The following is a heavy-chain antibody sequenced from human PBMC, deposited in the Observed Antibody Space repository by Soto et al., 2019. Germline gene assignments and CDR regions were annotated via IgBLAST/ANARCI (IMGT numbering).Heavy chain of an antibody. CDR2: IIPIFGTA. D-gene: IGHD2-15*01. CDR1: GGTFSSYA. J-gene: IGHJ3*02. CDR3: ARGGYCSGGSCYQDAFDI. V-gene: IGHV1-69*13. Sequence: SVKVSCKASGGTFSSYAISWVRQAPGQGLEWMGGIIPIFGTANYAQKFQGRVTITADESTSTAYMELSSLRSEDTAVYYCARGGYCSGGSCYQDAFDIWGQGTMVTVSS.